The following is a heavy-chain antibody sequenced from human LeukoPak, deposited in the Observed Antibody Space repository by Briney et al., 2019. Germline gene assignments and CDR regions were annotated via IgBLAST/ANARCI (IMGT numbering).Heavy chain of an antibody. D-gene: IGHD1-26*01. CDR3: AKDAVGATAYYFDY. CDR2: ISSSGDT. CDR1: GFTFSTYA. Sequence: PGGSLGLSCAASGFTFSTYAMTWVRQAPGKGLEWVSAISSSGDTYYAGSVKGRFTISRDNSKNTLYLQMNSLRAEDTAVYYCAKDAVGATAYYFDYWGQGTLVTVSS. V-gene: IGHV3-23*01. J-gene: IGHJ4*02.